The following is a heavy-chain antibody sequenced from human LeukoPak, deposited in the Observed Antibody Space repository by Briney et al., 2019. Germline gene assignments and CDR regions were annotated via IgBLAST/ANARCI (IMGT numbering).Heavy chain of an antibody. J-gene: IGHJ6*02. CDR1: GFTFTSSA. CDR3: ASGCSSTSCYHYYYYGMDV. Sequence: EASVKVSCKASGFTFTSSAMQWVRQARGQRLEWIGWIVVGSGNTNYAQKFQERVTITRDMSTSTAYMELSSLRSEDTAVYYCASGCSSTSCYHYYYYGMDVWGQGTTVTVSS. CDR2: IVVGSGNT. V-gene: IGHV1-58*02. D-gene: IGHD2-2*01.